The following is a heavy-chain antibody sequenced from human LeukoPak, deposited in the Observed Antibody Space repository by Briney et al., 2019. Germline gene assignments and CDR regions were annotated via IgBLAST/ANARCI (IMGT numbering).Heavy chain of an antibody. CDR2: LSWNSGSI. D-gene: IGHD6-13*01. V-gene: IGHV3-9*01. CDR1: GFTFDDYA. CDR3: AKDGTAAGPLYYFDY. J-gene: IGHJ4*02. Sequence: GRSLRLSCAASGFTFDDYAMHWVRQAPRKGLEWVSGLSWNSGSIGYADSVKGRFTISRDNAKNSLYLQMNSLRAEDTALYYCAKDGTAAGPLYYFDYWGQGTLVTVSS.